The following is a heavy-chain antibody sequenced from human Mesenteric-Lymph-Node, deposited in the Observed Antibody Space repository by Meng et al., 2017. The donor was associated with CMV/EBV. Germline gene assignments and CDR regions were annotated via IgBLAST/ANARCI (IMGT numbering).Heavy chain of an antibody. V-gene: IGHV3-23*01. J-gene: IGHJ6*02. CDR3: AKDVIKGTYYYDETGYSMDV. Sequence: GGSLRLSCVASGFTFASYAMTWVRQAPGKGLEWVSTISVSGSSTYYAQSVRGRFTISRDNSKNTLYLQMNSLRGEDTAVYYCAKDVIKGTYYYDETGYSMDVWGQGTTVTVSS. CDR2: ISVSGSST. CDR1: GFTFASYA. D-gene: IGHD3-22*01.